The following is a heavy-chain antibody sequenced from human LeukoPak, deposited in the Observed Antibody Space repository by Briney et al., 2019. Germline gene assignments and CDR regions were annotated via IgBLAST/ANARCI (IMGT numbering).Heavy chain of an antibody. CDR3: ARLVPTEVVDRVLRYFDWLTGPLAFDI. J-gene: IGHJ3*02. D-gene: IGHD3-9*01. CDR1: GGSISRSSYD. V-gene: IGHV4-39*01. CDR2: IYYSGST. Sequence: PSETLSLTCTVSGGSISRSSYDWGWIRQPPGKGLEWIGRIYYSGSTYYNPSLKSRFTISVDTSKNQFSLKLSSVTAADTAVYYCARLVPTEVVDRVLRYFDWLTGPLAFDIWGQGTMVTVSS.